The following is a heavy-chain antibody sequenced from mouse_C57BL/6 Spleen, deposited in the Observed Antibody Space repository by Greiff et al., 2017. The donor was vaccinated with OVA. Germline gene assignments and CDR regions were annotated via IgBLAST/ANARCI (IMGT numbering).Heavy chain of an antibody. CDR2: INPSNGGT. D-gene: IGHD2-2*01. J-gene: IGHJ4*01. CDR1: GYTFTSYW. CDR3: ARGKWLRENYYAMDY. V-gene: IGHV1-53*01. Sequence: VQLQQPGTELVKPGASVKLSCKASGYTFTSYWMHWVKQRPGQGLEWIGNINPSNGGTNYNEKFKSKATLTVDKSSSTAYMQLSSLTSEDSAFYYCARGKWLRENYYAMDYWGQGTSVTVSS.